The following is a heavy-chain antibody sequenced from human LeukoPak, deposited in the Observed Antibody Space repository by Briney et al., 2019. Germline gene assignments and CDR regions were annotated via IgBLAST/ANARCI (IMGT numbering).Heavy chain of an antibody. CDR2: IYSGGST. CDR1: GFTVSGHY. D-gene: IGHD3-3*01. CDR3: AKTRYDR. J-gene: IGHJ4*02. V-gene: IGHV3-53*01. Sequence: GGSLRLSCAASGFTVSGHYMSWVRQAPGKGLEWVSVIYSGGSTYYGDSVQGRFTIHRDNSKDKLYLQSQSLSGEETGVYYCAKTRYDRWRQGTLVSVCS.